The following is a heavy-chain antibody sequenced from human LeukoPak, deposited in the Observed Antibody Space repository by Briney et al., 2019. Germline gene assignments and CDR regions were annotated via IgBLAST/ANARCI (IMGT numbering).Heavy chain of an antibody. CDR1: GYTFTGYY. CDR3: ARPYCSSTSCYDSSGYSPYYFDY. V-gene: IGHV1-2*02. Sequence: GASVKVSCKASGYTFTGYYMHWVRQAPGQGLEWRGWINPNSGGTNYAQKFQGSVTMTRDTSISTAYMELSRLRSDDTAVYYCARPYCSSTSCYDSSGYSPYYFDYWGQGTLVTVSS. D-gene: IGHD2-2*01. CDR2: INPNSGGT. J-gene: IGHJ4*02.